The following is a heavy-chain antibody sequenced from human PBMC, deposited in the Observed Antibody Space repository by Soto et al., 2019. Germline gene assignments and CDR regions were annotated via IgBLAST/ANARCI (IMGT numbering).Heavy chain of an antibody. CDR1: GGSISSSNW. D-gene: IGHD3-16*01. CDR2: IYHSGNT. J-gene: IGHJ4*02. V-gene: IGHV4-4*02. Sequence: QVQLQESGPGLVKPSGTLSLTCAVSGGSISSSNWWSWVRQPPGKGLEWIGEIYHSGNTNYNPSLQSRVTMAVDKSRNQFSLKLSSVTAADTAVYYCARRLGEGSVDYWGQGTLVTVSS. CDR3: ARRLGEGSVDY.